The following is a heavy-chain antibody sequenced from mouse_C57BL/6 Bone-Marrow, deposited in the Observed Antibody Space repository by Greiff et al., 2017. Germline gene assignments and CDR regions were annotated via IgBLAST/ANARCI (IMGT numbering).Heavy chain of an antibody. J-gene: IGHJ3*01. V-gene: IGHV1-85*01. Sequence: VQLQQSGPELVKPGASVKLSCKASGYTFTSYDINWVKQRPGQGLEWIGWIYPRDGSTKYNEKFKGKATLTVDTSSSTAYMELHSLTSEDSAVCFCVSGWFAYWGQGTLVTVSA. CDR2: IYPRDGST. CDR1: GYTFTSYD. CDR3: VSGWFAY.